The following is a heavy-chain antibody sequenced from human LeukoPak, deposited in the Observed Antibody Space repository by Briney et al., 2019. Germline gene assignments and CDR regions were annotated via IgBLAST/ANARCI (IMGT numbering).Heavy chain of an antibody. CDR3: ARDLQPETEMATIKSY. CDR1: GFTFSSYE. V-gene: IGHV3-48*03. D-gene: IGHD5-24*01. J-gene: IGHJ4*02. Sequence: GGSLRLSCAASGFTFSSYEMNWVRQAPGKGLEWVSYISSSGSTIYYADSVKGRFTISRDNAKNSLYLQMNSLRAEDTAVYYCARDLQPETEMATIKSYWGQGTLVTVSS. CDR2: ISSSGSTI.